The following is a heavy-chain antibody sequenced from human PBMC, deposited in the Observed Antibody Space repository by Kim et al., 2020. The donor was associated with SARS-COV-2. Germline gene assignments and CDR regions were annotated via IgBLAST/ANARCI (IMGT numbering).Heavy chain of an antibody. J-gene: IGHJ4*02. D-gene: IGHD3-9*01. CDR3: ARVPVYYDILTGYYL. V-gene: IGHV3-21*01. CDR2: ISSSSSYI. Sequence: GGSLRLSCAASGFTFSSYSMNWVREAPGKGLEWVSSISSSSSYIYYADSVKGRFTISRDNAKNSLYLQMNSLRAEDTAVYYCARVPVYYDILTGYYLWGQGTLVTVSS. CDR1: GFTFSSYS.